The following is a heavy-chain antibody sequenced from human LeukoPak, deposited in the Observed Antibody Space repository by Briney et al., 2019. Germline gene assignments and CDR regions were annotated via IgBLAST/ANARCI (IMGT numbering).Heavy chain of an antibody. V-gene: IGHV1-18*01. Sequence: GASVKVSCKASGYTFTSYGISWVRQAPGQGLEWMGWISAYNGNTNYAQKLQGRVTMTTDTSTSTAYMELRSLRSDDTAVYYCARHGWDYDPGTYYTFDPWGQGTLVTVSS. CDR3: ARHGWDYDPGTYYTFDP. D-gene: IGHD3-10*01. J-gene: IGHJ5*02. CDR1: GYTFTSYG. CDR2: ISAYNGNT.